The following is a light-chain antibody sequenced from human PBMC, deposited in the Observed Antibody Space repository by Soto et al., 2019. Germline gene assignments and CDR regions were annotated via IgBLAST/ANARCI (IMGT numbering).Light chain of an antibody. CDR1: SSDVGGYNY. CDR2: EVS. Sequence: SALTQPPSASESPGQSVTISCPGTSSDVGGYNYVSWYQQHPGKAPKLMIYEVSKRPSGVPDRFSGSKSGNTASLTVSGLQAEDEADYYCSSYAGSNNLRNVFGTGTKVTVL. V-gene: IGLV2-8*01. J-gene: IGLJ1*01. CDR3: SSYAGSNNLRNV.